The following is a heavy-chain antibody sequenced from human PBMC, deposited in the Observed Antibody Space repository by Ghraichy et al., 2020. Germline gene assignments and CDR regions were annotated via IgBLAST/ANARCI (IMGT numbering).Heavy chain of an antibody. CDR1: GGSFSGYY. CDR2: INHSGST. V-gene: IGHV4-34*01. CDR3: ARSKYSSSWYRG. Sequence: SETLSLTCAVYGGSFSGYYWSWIRQPPGKGLEWIGEINHSGSTNYNPSLKSRVTISVDTSKNQFSLKLSSVTAADTAVYYCARSKYSSSWYRGWGQGTLVTVSS. D-gene: IGHD6-13*01. J-gene: IGHJ4*02.